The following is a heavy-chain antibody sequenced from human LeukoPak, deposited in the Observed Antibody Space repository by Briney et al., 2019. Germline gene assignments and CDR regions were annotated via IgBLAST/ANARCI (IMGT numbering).Heavy chain of an antibody. J-gene: IGHJ5*02. V-gene: IGHV4-31*03. Sequence: KPSETLSLTCTVSGGSISSGGYYWSWIRQHPGKGLEWIGYIYYSGSTYYNPSLKSRVTISVDTSKNQFSLKLSSVTAADTAVYYCARAFPGRYDILTGYYPLSWFDPWGQGTLVTVSS. CDR2: IYYSGST. CDR1: GGSISSGGYY. D-gene: IGHD3-9*01. CDR3: ARAFPGRYDILTGYYPLSWFDP.